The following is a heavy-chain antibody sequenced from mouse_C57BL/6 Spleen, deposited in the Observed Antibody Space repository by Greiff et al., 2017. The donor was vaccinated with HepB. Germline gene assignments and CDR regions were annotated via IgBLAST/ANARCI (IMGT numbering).Heavy chain of an antibody. D-gene: IGHD2-5*01. CDR1: GFTFSDYG. J-gene: IGHJ4*01. CDR2: ISSGSSTI. CDR3: AAYYSNYGGAMDY. V-gene: IGHV5-17*01. Sequence: EVKLVESGGGLVKPGGSLKLSCAASGFTFSDYGMHWVRQAPEKGLEWVAYISSGSSTIYYADTVKGRCTISRDNAKNTLFLQMTSLRSEDTAMYYCAAYYSNYGGAMDYWGQGTSVTVSS.